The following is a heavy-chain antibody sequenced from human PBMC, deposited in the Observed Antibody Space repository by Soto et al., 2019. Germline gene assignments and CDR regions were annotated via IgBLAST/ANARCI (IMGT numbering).Heavy chain of an antibody. Sequence: GGSLRLSCAASGFTFSSYAMSWVRQAPGKGLEWVSAISGSGGSTYYADTVKGRFTNSRDNSKNTLYLQMNSLRAEDTAVYYCAKEYYGDYEPYYFDYWGQGTLVTVSS. CDR1: GFTFSSYA. CDR2: ISGSGGST. J-gene: IGHJ4*02. CDR3: AKEYYGDYEPYYFDY. V-gene: IGHV3-23*01. D-gene: IGHD4-17*01.